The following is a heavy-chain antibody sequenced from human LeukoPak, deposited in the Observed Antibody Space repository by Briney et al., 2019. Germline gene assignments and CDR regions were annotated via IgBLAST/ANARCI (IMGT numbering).Heavy chain of an antibody. V-gene: IGHV3-23*01. CDR3: AKPTLSSGWYNY. J-gene: IGHJ4*02. Sequence: GGSLRLSCAASRFTFSSYAMSWVRQAPGKGLEWVSAISGSGGSTYYADSVKGRFTISRDNSKNTLYLQMNSLRAEDTAVYYCAKPTLSSGWYNYWGQGTLVTVSS. D-gene: IGHD6-19*01. CDR2: ISGSGGST. CDR1: RFTFSSYA.